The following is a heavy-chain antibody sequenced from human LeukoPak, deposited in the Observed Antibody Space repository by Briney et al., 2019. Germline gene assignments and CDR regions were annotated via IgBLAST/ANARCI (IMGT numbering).Heavy chain of an antibody. V-gene: IGHV3-53*01. CDR1: GFTVSSNY. CDR3: ATADRDYFDY. J-gene: IGHJ4*02. Sequence: GGSLRLSCAASGFTVSSNYMSWVRQAPGKGLEWVSIIYSDGSTYYPDSVKGRFTISRDNSKNTLYLQMNSLRAEDTAVYYCATADRDYFDYWGQGTLVTVSS. CDR2: IYSDGST. D-gene: IGHD1-14*01.